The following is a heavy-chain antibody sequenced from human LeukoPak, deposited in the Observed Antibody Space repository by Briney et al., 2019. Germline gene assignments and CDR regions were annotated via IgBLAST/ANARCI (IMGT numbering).Heavy chain of an antibody. Sequence: GGSLRLSCAASGFTFSSYWMSWVRQAPGKGLEWVANIKQDGSEKYYVDSVKGRFTISRDNAKNSLYLQMNSLRAEDTAVYYCARVVPAAIEGRYYYYMDVWGKGTTVTVSS. J-gene: IGHJ6*03. V-gene: IGHV3-7*01. CDR1: GFTFSSYW. CDR2: IKQDGSEK. D-gene: IGHD2-2*02. CDR3: ARVVPAAIEGRYYYYMDV.